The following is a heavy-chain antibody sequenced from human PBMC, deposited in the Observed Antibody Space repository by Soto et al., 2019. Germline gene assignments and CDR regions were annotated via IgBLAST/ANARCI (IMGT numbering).Heavy chain of an antibody. J-gene: IGHJ4*02. Sequence: ASVKVSCKASGYTFKSYAMHWVRQAPGQRLEWMGWINAGNGNTKYSQKFQGRVTITRDTSASTAYMELSSLRSEDTAVYYCARSIVVVTAADYWGQGTLVTVSS. D-gene: IGHD2-21*02. CDR2: INAGNGNT. CDR1: GYTFKSYA. V-gene: IGHV1-3*01. CDR3: ARSIVVVTAADY.